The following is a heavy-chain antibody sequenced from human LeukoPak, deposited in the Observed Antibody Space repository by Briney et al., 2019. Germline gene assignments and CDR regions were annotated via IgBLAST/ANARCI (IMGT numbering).Heavy chain of an antibody. Sequence: PGGSLRLSCAASGFTFSSYWMHWVRQAPGKGLVWVSRINSDGSSTSYADSVKGRFTISRDNAKNTLYLQMNSLKTEDTAVYYCTTEKALAAAGTVADYWGQGTLVTVSS. CDR1: GFTFSSYW. V-gene: IGHV3-74*01. D-gene: IGHD6-13*01. CDR2: INSDGSST. J-gene: IGHJ4*02. CDR3: TTEKALAAAGTVADY.